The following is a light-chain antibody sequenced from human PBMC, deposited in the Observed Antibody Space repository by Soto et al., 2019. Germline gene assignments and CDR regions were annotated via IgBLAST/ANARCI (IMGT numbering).Light chain of an antibody. Sequence: QTVVTQEPSFSVSPGGTVTITCGLSSGSVSTSNYPSWYQQTPGQAPRTLIYSTNTRSSGVPDRFSGSILGNKAALTITGAQADDESDYYCVLYMGSGIWVFGGGIKVTV. CDR1: SGSVSTSNY. CDR3: VLYMGSGIWV. V-gene: IGLV8-61*01. J-gene: IGLJ3*02. CDR2: STN.